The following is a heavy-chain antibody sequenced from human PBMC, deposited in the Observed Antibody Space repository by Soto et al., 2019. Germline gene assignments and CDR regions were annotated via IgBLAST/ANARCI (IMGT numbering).Heavy chain of an antibody. CDR1: GGSISSRMYY. CDR2: IYYSGST. CDR3: ARHAGRIAAAGTGDYYYYGMDV. J-gene: IGHJ6*02. D-gene: IGHD6-13*01. Sequence: TSETLSHTCPVSGGSISSRMYYRGWIRPPPGEGLGGIGSIYYSGSTYYNPSLKSRVTISVDTSKNQFSLKLSSVTAADTAVYYCARHAGRIAAAGTGDYYYYGMDVWGQGTTVTVSS. V-gene: IGHV4-39*01.